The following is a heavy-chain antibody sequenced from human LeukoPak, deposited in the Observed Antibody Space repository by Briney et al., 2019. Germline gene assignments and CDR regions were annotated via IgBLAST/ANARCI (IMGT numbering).Heavy chain of an antibody. J-gene: IGHJ5*02. CDR1: GYTFTGYY. CDR2: INPNSGGT. V-gene: IGHV1-2*02. Sequence: GASVKVSCKASGYTFTGYYMHWVRQAPGQGLEWMGWINPNSGGTNYAQKLQGRVTMTTDTSTSTAYMELRSLRSDDTAVYYCARVAAAGSSRFDPWGQGTLVTVSS. CDR3: ARVAAAGSSRFDP. D-gene: IGHD6-13*01.